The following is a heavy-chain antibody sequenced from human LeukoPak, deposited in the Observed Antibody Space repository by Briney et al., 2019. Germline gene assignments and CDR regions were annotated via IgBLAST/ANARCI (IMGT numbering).Heavy chain of an antibody. CDR1: GFTFSSYG. CDR3: ARDGGSYGLDYFDY. D-gene: IGHD1-26*01. J-gene: IGHJ4*02. CDR2: IRYDGSNK. Sequence: PGGSLRLSCAASGFTFSSYGMYWVRQAPGKGLEWVAFIRYDGSNKYYADSVKGRFTISRDNSKNTLYLQMNSLRAEDTAVYYCARDGGSYGLDYFDYWGQGTLVTVSS. V-gene: IGHV3-30*02.